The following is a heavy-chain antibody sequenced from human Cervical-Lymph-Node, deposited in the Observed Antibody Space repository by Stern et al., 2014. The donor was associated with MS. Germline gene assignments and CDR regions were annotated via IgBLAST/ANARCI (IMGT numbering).Heavy chain of an antibody. V-gene: IGHV1-18*01. CDR2: LSSYDGET. D-gene: IGHD6-19*01. CDR1: GYRFDSFG. Sequence: QVQLVESGPEVKKPGASVKVSCKASGYRFDSFGVSWVRQAPGHGLEGIGWLSSYDGETFCGHQFPGRVTLTTETSTSTAYMEMRSLRSDDTAVYYCAKDRAVPASSSDVWGQGTLVTVSA. J-gene: IGHJ4*02. CDR3: AKDRAVPASSSDV.